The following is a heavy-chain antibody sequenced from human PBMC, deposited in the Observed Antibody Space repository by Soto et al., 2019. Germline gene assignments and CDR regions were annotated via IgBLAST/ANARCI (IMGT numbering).Heavy chain of an antibody. CDR2: ISYDGSNK. V-gene: IGHV3-30*18. CDR3: AKTYYYGSGSYPGDDY. D-gene: IGHD3-10*01. Sequence: QVQLVESGGGVVQPGRSLRLSCAASGFTFSSYGMHWVRQAPGKGLEWVAVISYDGSNKYYADSVKGRFTISRDNSKNTLYPQMNSLRAEDTAVYYCAKTYYYGSGSYPGDDYWGQGTLVTVSS. J-gene: IGHJ4*02. CDR1: GFTFSSYG.